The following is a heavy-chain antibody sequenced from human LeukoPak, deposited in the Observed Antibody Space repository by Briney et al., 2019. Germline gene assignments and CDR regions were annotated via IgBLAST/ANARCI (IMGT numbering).Heavy chain of an antibody. CDR1: GDSVSSNSGA. D-gene: IGHD3-10*01. CDR2: TSYRSKWSS. Sequence: SQTLSPTCAISGDSVSSNSGAWNWFRQSPSRGLEWLGRTSYRSKWSSDYAVSVKSRITINPDTSKNQFSLQLSSVTPEDTAVYFCARGRGGPFDYWGQGILVTVSS. V-gene: IGHV6-1*01. J-gene: IGHJ4*02. CDR3: ARGRGGPFDY.